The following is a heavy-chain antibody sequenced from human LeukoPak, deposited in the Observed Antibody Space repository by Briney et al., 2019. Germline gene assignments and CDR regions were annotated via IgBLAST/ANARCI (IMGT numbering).Heavy chain of an antibody. CDR3: ARGSSGYSTT. D-gene: IGHD6-13*01. CDR1: GFTLSSYW. J-gene: IGHJ5*02. Sequence: GGSLRLSCAASGFTLSSYWMHWVRQAPGKGLVWVSRINSDGSTTSYADSVQGRFSISRDNAKNTLYLQMNSLRAEDTAVYYCARGSSGYSTTWGQGTLVTVSS. CDR2: INSDGSTT. V-gene: IGHV3-74*01.